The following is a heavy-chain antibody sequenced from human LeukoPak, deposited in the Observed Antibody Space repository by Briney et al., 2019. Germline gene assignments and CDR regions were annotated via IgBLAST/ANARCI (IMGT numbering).Heavy chain of an antibody. V-gene: IGHV4-4*09. CDR1: GSISSYY. Sequence: SETLSLTCTVSGSISSYYWSWIRQPPGKGLEWIGYIYTSGSTNYNPSLKSRVAISVDTSKNQFSLDLSSVTAADTAVYYCARQKCTSTSCLTKNAFDIWGQGTMVTVSS. CDR2: IYTSGST. D-gene: IGHD2-2*01. CDR3: ARQKCTSTSCLTKNAFDI. J-gene: IGHJ3*02.